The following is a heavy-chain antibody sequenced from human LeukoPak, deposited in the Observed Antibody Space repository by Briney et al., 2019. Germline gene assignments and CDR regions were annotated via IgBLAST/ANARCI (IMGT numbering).Heavy chain of an antibody. D-gene: IGHD1-26*01. V-gene: IGHV1-18*01. CDR2: ISAYHGNQ. CDR3: ARVSGGSKSPRDYYYYMDV. J-gene: IGHJ6*03. CDR1: GYTFNSYG. Sequence: ASVKVSCKASGYTFNSYGISWVRQAPGQGLEWMGLISAYHGNQNYTQKLQGRVTMTTDTSTSTAYMELRSLRSDDTAVYYCARVSGGSKSPRDYYYYMDVWGKGTTVTVSS.